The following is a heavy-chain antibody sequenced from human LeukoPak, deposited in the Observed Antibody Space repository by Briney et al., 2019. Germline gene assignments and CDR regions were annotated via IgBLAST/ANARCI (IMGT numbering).Heavy chain of an antibody. CDR1: GGSISSYY. CDR3: ARSGGSSPNSYYYYYYYMDV. Sequence: SETLSLTCTVSGGSISSYYWSWIRQPPGKGLEGVGYIYYSGSTNYNPSLKSRVTISVDTSKNQFSLKLSSVTAADTAVYYCARSGGSSPNSYYYYYYYMDVRGKGTTVTVSS. CDR2: IYYSGST. D-gene: IGHD6-6*01. J-gene: IGHJ6*03. V-gene: IGHV4-59*01.